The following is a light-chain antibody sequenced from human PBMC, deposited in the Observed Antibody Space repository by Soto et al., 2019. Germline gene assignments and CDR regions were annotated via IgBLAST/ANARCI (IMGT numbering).Light chain of an antibody. CDR1: QSISSY. J-gene: IGKJ2*01. CDR2: GVS. CDR3: QQSYSTVYT. V-gene: IGKV1-39*01. Sequence: DIQMTQSPSSLSASVGDRVPITCRASQSISSYLNWYQQKPGKAPKLLIYGVSSLQSGVPSRFSGSGSGTDFTLTISSLQPEDFATYYCQQSYSTVYTFGQGTKLEIK.